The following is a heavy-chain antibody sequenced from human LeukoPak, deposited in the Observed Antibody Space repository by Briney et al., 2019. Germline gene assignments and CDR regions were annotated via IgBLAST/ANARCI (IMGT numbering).Heavy chain of an antibody. J-gene: IGHJ4*02. D-gene: IGHD1-26*01. V-gene: IGHV2-70*11. CDR1: GFSLSTSGVG. CDR2: IDWDDDK. Sequence: SGPTLVKPTQTLTLTCTFSGFSLSTSGVGVGWIRQPPGKALEWLARIDWDDDKYYSTSLKTRLTISKDTSKNQVVLTMTNMDPVDTATYYCARSTLRAYSGSYPFDYWGQGTLVTVSS. CDR3: ARSTLRAYSGSYPFDY.